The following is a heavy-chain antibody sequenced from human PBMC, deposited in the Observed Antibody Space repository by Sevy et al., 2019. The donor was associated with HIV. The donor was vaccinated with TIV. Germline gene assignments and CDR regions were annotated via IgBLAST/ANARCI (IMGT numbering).Heavy chain of an antibody. Sequence: GGSLRLSCAGSGFTFSTYAMHWVRQTPGRGLEWVSTISYDGFNKYYRDSVKGRFAISRDNSKNTQYLQMNSLRVEDTAVYYCVIPFSGGGGGYWGQGTLVNVS. CDR1: GFTFSTYA. CDR3: VIPFSGGGGGY. CDR2: ISYDGFNK. V-gene: IGHV3-30*09. J-gene: IGHJ4*02. D-gene: IGHD2-21*01.